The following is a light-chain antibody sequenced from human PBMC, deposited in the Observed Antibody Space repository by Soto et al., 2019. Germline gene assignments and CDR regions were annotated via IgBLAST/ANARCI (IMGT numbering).Light chain of an antibody. J-gene: IGLJ3*02. CDR2: EVS. Sequence: QLVLTQPASVSGSPGQSITISCTGTSSDVGGYNYVSWYQQYPGKAPKVMIYEVSNRPSGVSNRFSGSKSGNTASLTISGLQAEDEADYYCSSYTSSSTLEVFGGGTKLTVL. CDR3: SSYTSSSTLEV. V-gene: IGLV2-14*01. CDR1: SSDVGGYNY.